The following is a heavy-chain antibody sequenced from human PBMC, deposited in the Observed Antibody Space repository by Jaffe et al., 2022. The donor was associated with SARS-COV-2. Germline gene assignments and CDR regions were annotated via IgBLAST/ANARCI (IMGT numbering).Heavy chain of an antibody. J-gene: IGHJ4*02. CDR2: IFSNDEK. D-gene: IGHD2-15*01. V-gene: IGHV2-26*01. CDR1: GFSLSNARMG. CDR3: ARILGYCSGGSCYGRPYYFDY. Sequence: QVTLKESGPVLVKPTETLTLTCTVSGFSLSNARMGVSWIRQPPGKALEWLAHIFSNDEKSYSTSLKSRLTISKDTSKSQVVLTMTNMDPVDTATYYCARILGYCSGGSCYGRPYYFDYWGQGTLVTVSS.